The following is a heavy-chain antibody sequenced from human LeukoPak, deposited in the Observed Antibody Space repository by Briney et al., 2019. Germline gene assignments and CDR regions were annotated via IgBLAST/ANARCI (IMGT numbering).Heavy chain of an antibody. V-gene: IGHV5-51*01. J-gene: IGHJ4*02. CDR2: IYPGDSDT. CDR3: ARHSTYYYDSSGYNDY. CDR1: GYSFTSYW. D-gene: IGHD3-22*01. Sequence: GESLKISCKGSGYSFTSYWIGWVRQMPGKGLEWIGIIYPGDSDTRYSPSFQGQVTISADKSISTAYLQWSSLKASDTAMDYCARHSTYYYDSSGYNDYWGQGTLVTVSS.